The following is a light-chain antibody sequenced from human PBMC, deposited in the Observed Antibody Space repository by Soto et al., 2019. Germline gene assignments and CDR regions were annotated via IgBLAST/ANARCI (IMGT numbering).Light chain of an antibody. Sequence: ETVLTQSPGSLSLSLGDRATLSCRASQTVSNSYLAWYQQKPGQAPRLLIYGTSSRATGIPARFSGSGSGTDFTLTINSLEPEDFVIYYCQQYGSSPWTFGQGTKVEIK. CDR3: QQYGSSPWT. CDR2: GTS. CDR1: QTVSNSY. V-gene: IGKV3-20*01. J-gene: IGKJ1*01.